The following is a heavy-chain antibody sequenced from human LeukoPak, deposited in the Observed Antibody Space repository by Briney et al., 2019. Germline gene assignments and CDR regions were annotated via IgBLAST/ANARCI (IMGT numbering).Heavy chain of an antibody. J-gene: IGHJ4*02. D-gene: IGHD6-13*01. CDR1: GGSISSSSNC. Sequence: PSETLSLTCTVSGGSISSSSNCWGWIRQPPGKGLEWIGSINYGGTTYYNPSLKSRVTISVDTSKSQFSLKLSSVTSADTAVYYCARRHSSSCYPGYDYWGQGTLVTVSS. V-gene: IGHV4-39*01. CDR3: ARRHSSSCYPGYDY. CDR2: INYGGTT.